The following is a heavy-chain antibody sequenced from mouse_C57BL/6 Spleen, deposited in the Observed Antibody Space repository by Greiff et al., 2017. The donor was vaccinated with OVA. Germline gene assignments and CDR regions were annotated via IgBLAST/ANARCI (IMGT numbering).Heavy chain of an antibody. D-gene: IGHD2-3*01. CDR3: ARAGWLLHYAMDY. V-gene: IGHV1-72*01. CDR2: IDPNSGGT. J-gene: IGHJ4*01. CDR1: GYTFTSYW. Sequence: VQLKQPGAELVKPGASVKLSCKASGYTFTSYWMHWVKQRPGRGLEWIGRIDPNSGGTKYNEKFKSKATLTVDKPSSTAYMQLSSLTSEDSAVYYCARAGWLLHYAMDYWGQGTSVTVSS.